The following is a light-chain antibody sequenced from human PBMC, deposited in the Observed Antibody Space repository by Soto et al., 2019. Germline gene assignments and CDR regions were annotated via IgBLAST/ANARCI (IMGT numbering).Light chain of an antibody. Sequence: DIQMTQSPSSLSASVGDRVTITCRASQSISSYLNWYQQKPGKAPKLLIYAASSFQSGVPSRFSGSGSGTDFTLTISILQPEDFATYYCQQSYSTLITFGQGTRLEIK. J-gene: IGKJ5*01. CDR2: AAS. V-gene: IGKV1-39*01. CDR1: QSISSY. CDR3: QQSYSTLIT.